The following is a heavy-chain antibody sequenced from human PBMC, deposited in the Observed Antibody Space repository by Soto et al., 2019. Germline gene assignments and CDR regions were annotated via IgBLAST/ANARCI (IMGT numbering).Heavy chain of an antibody. Sequence: ASVKVSCKASGYTFTGYYMHWVRQAPGQGLEWMGWINPNSGGTNYAQKFQGWVTMTRDTSISTAYMELSRLRSDDTAVYYCARGVTIFGVVDYYYGMDVWGQGTTVTVSS. CDR2: INPNSGGT. CDR1: GYTFTGYY. CDR3: ARGVTIFGVVDYYYGMDV. D-gene: IGHD3-3*01. J-gene: IGHJ6*02. V-gene: IGHV1-2*04.